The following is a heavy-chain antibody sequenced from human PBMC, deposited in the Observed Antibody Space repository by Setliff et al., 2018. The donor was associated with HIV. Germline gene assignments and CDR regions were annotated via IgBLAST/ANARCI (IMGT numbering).Heavy chain of an antibody. D-gene: IGHD1-7*01. CDR2: IVVGSGNT. CDR1: GFTLTSSA. V-gene: IGHV1-58*02. J-gene: IGHJ2*01. CDR3: AADQGVNRTWYFDL. Sequence: ASGKVPCRASGFTLTSSAMQWVRQARGQRLEWIGWIVVGSGNTNYAQNFQERVTITRDKSKSTAYMELSSLRSEDTAVYYFAADQGVNRTWYFDLWGRGTLVTVSS.